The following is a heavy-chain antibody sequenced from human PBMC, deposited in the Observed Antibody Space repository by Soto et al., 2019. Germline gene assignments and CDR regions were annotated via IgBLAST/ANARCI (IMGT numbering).Heavy chain of an antibody. CDR2: IYYSGST. J-gene: IGHJ3*02. CDR1: GGSISSSSYY. V-gene: IGHV4-39*01. Sequence: SETLSLTCTVSGGSISSSSYYWGWIRQPPGKGLEWIGSIYYSGSTYYNPSLKSRVTISVDTSKNQFSLKLSSVTAADTAVYYCARRDSGSYYTEFAFDIWGQGTMVTVSS. CDR3: ARRDSGSYYTEFAFDI. D-gene: IGHD1-26*01.